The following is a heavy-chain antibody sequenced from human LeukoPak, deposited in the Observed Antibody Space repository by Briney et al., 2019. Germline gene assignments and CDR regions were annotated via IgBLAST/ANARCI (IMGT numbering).Heavy chain of an antibody. CDR1: GFTFSNYA. CDR2: ISSNGGST. D-gene: IGHD3-10*01. CDR3: VRSSASSGPNCFDP. Sequence: GGSLRLSCSASGFTFSNYAMYWVRQAPGKGLEYISAISSNGGSTYYADSVKGRFTISRDNSKNTLYLQMSSLRTEDTAVYYCVRSSASSGPNCFDPWGQGTLVTVSS. J-gene: IGHJ5*02. V-gene: IGHV3-64D*09.